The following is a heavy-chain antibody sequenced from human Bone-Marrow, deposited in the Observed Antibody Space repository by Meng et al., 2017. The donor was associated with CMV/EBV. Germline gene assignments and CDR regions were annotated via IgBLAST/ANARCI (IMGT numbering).Heavy chain of an antibody. D-gene: IGHD2-2*01. J-gene: IGHJ3*02. Sequence: GESLKISCAASGFTFSSYWMSWVRQAPGKGLEWVSSISSSSSYIYYADSVKGRFTISRDNAKKSLCLQMNSLRAEDTAVYYCAREGCSSTSCYLRGFDAFDIWGQGTMVTVSS. CDR1: GFTFSSYW. CDR3: AREGCSSTSCYLRGFDAFDI. V-gene: IGHV3-21*01. CDR2: ISSSSSYI.